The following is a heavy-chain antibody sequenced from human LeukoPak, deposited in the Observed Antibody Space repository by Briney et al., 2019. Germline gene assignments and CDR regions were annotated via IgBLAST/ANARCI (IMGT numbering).Heavy chain of an antibody. CDR1: GFTFSSYA. CDR2: ISSSSNYI. J-gene: IGHJ4*02. V-gene: IGHV3-21*01. D-gene: IGHD3-10*01. Sequence: PGGSLRLSCEVFGFTFSSYAMNWVRQAPGKGLEWVSSISSSSNYIYYADSVKGRFTISRDNAKNSLYLQINSLRAEDTAVYHCAREDWVSGSYGGHWGQGTLVTVSS. CDR3: AREDWVSGSYGGH.